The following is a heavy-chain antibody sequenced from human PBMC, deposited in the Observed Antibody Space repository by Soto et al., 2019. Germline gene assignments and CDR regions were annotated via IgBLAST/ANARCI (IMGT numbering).Heavy chain of an antibody. V-gene: IGHV3-23*01. CDR1: GFTFNNYA. D-gene: IGHD3-10*01. Sequence: VQLLESGGGLVQPGGSLSLSCAASGFTFNNYAMTWVRQAPGKGMEWVSAISGGGDTTSYADPVKGRFTVSRDGSKNTLYLQMSSLRAEDTAIYYCAKGRGGSGSLTPRVDFWGQGTLVTVSS. CDR2: ISGGGDTT. J-gene: IGHJ4*02. CDR3: AKGRGGSGSLTPRVDF.